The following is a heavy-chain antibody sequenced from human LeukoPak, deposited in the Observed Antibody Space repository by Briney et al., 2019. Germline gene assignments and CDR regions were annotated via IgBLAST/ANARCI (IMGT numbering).Heavy chain of an antibody. J-gene: IGHJ3*02. CDR3: ARDLGEYSLGGDRAFDI. Sequence: SETLSLTCTVSGGSISSSDHYWGWIRQPPGKGLEWIGSIHYSGSTYYNPSLKSRVTISVDTSKNQFSLKLSSVTAADTAVYYCARDLGEYSLGGDRAFDIWGQGTMVTVSS. CDR2: IHYSGST. V-gene: IGHV4-39*07. D-gene: IGHD3-10*01. CDR1: GGSISSSDHY.